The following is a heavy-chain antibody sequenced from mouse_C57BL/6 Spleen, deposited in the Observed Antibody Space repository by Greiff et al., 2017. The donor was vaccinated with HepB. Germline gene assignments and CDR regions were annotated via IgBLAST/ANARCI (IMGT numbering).Heavy chain of an antibody. J-gene: IGHJ4*01. Sequence: QVQLQQPGAELVKPGASVKLSCKASGYTFTSYWMQWVKQRPGQGLEWIGEIDPSDSYTNYNQKFKGKATLTVDTSSSTAYMQLSSLTSEDSAVYYCARITTVVAPDHWGQGTSVTVSS. V-gene: IGHV1-50*01. CDR3: ARITTVVAPDH. CDR2: IDPSDSYT. CDR1: GYTFTSYW. D-gene: IGHD1-1*01.